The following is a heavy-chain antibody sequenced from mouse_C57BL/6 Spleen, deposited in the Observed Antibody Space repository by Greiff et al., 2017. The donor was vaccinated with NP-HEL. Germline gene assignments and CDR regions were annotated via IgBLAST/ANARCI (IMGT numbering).Heavy chain of an antibody. CDR2: INPNNGGT. CDR1: GYTFTDYN. Sequence: EVQLQESGPELVKPGASVKMSCKASGYTFTDYNMHWVKQSHGKSLEWIGYINPNNGGTSYNQKFKGKATLTVNKSSSTAYMELRSLTSEDSAVYYCARRSPRGRRNPAMDYWGQGTSVTVSS. J-gene: IGHJ4*01. CDR3: ARRSPRGRRNPAMDY. V-gene: IGHV1-22*01.